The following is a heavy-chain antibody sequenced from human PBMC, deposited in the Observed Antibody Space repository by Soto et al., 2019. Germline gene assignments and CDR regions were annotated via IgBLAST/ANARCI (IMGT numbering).Heavy chain of an antibody. CDR1: GYSFTSYW. D-gene: IGHD6-13*01. J-gene: IGHJ6*02. Sequence: PGESLKISCKGSGYSFTSYWIGWVRQMPGKGMEWMGIIYPGDSDTRYSPSFQGQITISADKSISTAYLQWSSLKASDTAMYYCARQTLDSSSSYGMDVWGQGTTVTVLL. CDR3: ARQTLDSSSSYGMDV. CDR2: IYPGDSDT. V-gene: IGHV5-51*01.